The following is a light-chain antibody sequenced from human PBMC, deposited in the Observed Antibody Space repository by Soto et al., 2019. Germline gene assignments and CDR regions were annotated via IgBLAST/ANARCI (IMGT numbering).Light chain of an antibody. J-gene: IGKJ2*01. CDR1: QTINNNY. CDR3: HQYGSSPPYT. V-gene: IGKV3-20*01. CDR2: GSS. Sequence: EVVLTQSPGTLSLSPGERATLSCRGSQTINNNYLAWYQQRPGQAPRLLIYGSSDRATGIPDRFSGSGSGTDYTIIISRLEPDDVAVDYCHQYGSSPPYTFGQGTKLEIK.